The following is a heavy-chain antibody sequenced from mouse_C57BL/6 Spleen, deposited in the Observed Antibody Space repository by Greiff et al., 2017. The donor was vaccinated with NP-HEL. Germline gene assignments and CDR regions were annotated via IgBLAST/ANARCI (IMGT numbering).Heavy chain of an antibody. CDR3: ARQTGTGFAY. CDR1: GFTFSSYT. J-gene: IGHJ3*01. V-gene: IGHV5-9*01. CDR2: LSGGGGNT. D-gene: IGHD4-1*01. Sequence: EVKLVESGGGLVKPGGSLKLSCAASGFTFSSYTMSWVRQTPEKRLEWVATLSGGGGNTYYPDSVKGRFTISRDNAKNTLYLQRSSLRSEDTALYYCARQTGTGFAYWGQGTLVTVSA.